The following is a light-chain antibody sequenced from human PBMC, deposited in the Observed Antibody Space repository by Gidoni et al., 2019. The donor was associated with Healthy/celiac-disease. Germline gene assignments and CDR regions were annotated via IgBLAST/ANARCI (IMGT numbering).Light chain of an antibody. J-gene: IGLJ1*01. CDR1: SSDVGGYNY. V-gene: IGLV2-14*01. CDR2: EVS. CDR3: SSYTSSSTLV. Sequence: QSALPQPASVSGSPGQSLTISCTGTSSDVGGYNYVSWYQQHPGKAPKLMIYEVSNRPSGVSNRFSGSKYGNTASLTISGLQAEDEADYYCSSYTSSSTLVFGTGTKVTVL.